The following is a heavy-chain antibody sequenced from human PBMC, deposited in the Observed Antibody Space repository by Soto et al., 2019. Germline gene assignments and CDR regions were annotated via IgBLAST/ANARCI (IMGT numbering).Heavy chain of an antibody. CDR2: IYYSGST. Sequence: SETLSLTCTVSGGSISSYYWSWIRQPPGKGLEWIGSIYYSGSTYYNPSLKSRVTISVDTSKNQFSLKLSSVTAADTAVYYCASKVLMVYATFDYWGQGTLVTVSS. J-gene: IGHJ4*02. CDR3: ASKVLMVYATFDY. CDR1: GGSISSYY. D-gene: IGHD2-8*01. V-gene: IGHV4-59*05.